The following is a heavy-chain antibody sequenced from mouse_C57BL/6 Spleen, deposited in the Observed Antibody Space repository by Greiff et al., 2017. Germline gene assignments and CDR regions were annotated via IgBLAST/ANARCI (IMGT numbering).Heavy chain of an antibody. CDR1: GYTFTSYW. D-gene: IGHD1-1*01. CDR2: IDPSDSET. V-gene: IGHV1-52*01. CDR3: ARKDYYGSSSFDY. J-gene: IGHJ2*01. Sequence: QVQLQQSGAELVRPGSSVKLSCKASGYTFTSYWMHWVKQRPIQGLEWIGKIDPSDSETHYNQKFKDKATLTVDKSSSTAYMQLSSLTSEDSAVYYCARKDYYGSSSFDYWGQGTTLTVAS.